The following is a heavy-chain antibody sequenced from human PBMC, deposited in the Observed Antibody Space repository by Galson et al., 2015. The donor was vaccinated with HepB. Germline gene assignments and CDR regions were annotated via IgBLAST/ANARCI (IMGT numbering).Heavy chain of an antibody. V-gene: IGHV3-73*01. CDR3: LTLGDCSGYSSR. CDR2: ISSKMSNDAT. J-gene: IGHJ1*01. CDR1: GFSFSASA. D-gene: IGHD6-19*01. Sequence: SLRLSCAASGFSFSASAILWVLQASGKGPEGVGGISSKMSNDATDSVPSLNGRFTISRDDSNNTAYLHMNSLKTEDTAVYYCLTLGDCSGYSSRWGRGTPVTVSS.